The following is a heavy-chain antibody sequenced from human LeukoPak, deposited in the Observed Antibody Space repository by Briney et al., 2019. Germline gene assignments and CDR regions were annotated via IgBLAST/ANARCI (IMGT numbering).Heavy chain of an antibody. CDR1: GGSISSVHW. Sequence: SGTLSLTCAVSGGSISSVHWWTWVRQPPGKGLGRIGEIYHSGITNYNPSLKSRLTISVDKSKNQFSLKLSSVTAADTAVYYCAKGGDYVFDDWGQGTLVTVSS. CDR3: AKGGDYVFDD. D-gene: IGHD4-17*01. V-gene: IGHV4-4*02. CDR2: IYHSGIT. J-gene: IGHJ4*02.